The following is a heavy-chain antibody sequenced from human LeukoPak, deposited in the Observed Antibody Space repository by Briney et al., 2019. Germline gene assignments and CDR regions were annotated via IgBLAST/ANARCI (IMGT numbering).Heavy chain of an antibody. D-gene: IGHD3-10*01. CDR3: ARRAGGDYDYVMDV. J-gene: IGHJ6*02. V-gene: IGHV4-30-4*02. CDR1: GGSISSGDYY. Sequence: SETLSLTCTVSGGSISSGDYYWGWIRQPPGKGLEWIGYIYYSGSTYYNPSLKSRVTISVDTSKNQFSLKLNSVTAADTAVYYCARRAGGDYDYVMDVWGQGTTVTVSS. CDR2: IYYSGST.